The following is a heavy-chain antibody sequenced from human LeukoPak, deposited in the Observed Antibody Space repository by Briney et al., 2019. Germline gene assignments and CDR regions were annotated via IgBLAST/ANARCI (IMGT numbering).Heavy chain of an antibody. CDR1: GFAFDDYA. V-gene: IGHV3-43D*03. J-gene: IGHJ6*03. CDR2: ISWDGGST. CDR3: AKDKPENWNYRGYYYYYYYMDV. D-gene: IGHD1-7*01. Sequence: GGSLRLSCAASGFAFDDYAMHWVRQAPGKGLEWVSVISWDGGSTYYADSVKGRFTISRDNSKNSLYLQMNSLRAEDTALYYCAKDKPENWNYRGYYYYYYYMDVWGKGTTVTVSS.